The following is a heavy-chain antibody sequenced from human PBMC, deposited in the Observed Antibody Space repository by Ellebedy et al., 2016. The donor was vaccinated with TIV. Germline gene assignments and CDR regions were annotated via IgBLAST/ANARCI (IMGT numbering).Heavy chain of an antibody. J-gene: IGHJ6*02. CDR2: INNGGRTT. D-gene: IGHD1-26*01. CDR1: GFTFSGYA. V-gene: IGHV3-23*01. Sequence: PGGSLRLSCVASGFTFSGYAMSWVRQAPGKGLEWVSGINNGGRTTSYADSVKGRFTISRDNSRSTLYLQMNSLRAEDSAVYYCAKDMVFSDGKWEIDVWGQGTTVTVSS. CDR3: AKDMVFSDGKWEIDV.